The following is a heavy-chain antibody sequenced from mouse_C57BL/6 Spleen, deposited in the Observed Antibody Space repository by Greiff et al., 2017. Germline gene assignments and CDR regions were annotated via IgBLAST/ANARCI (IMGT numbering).Heavy chain of an antibody. Sequence: QVQLQQSGAELVKPGASVKISCKASGYAFSSYWMNWVKQRPGKGLEWIGQIYPGDGDTNYNGKFKGKATLTADKSSSTAYIQLSSLTSEDSAVYFCARYYGSSYDWYFDVWGTGTTVTGSS. CDR1: GYAFSSYW. CDR3: ARYYGSSYDWYFDV. CDR2: IYPGDGDT. J-gene: IGHJ1*03. V-gene: IGHV1-80*01. D-gene: IGHD1-1*01.